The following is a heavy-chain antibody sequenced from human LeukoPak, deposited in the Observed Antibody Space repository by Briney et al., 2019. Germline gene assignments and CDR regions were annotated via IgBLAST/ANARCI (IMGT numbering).Heavy chain of an antibody. CDR2: IYYSGST. V-gene: IGHV4-34*01. Sequence: SDTLSLTCADYGGSFSGYYWSWIRQPPGKGLEWIGSIYYSGSTYYNPSLKSRVTISVDTSKNQFSLKLSSVTAADTAVYYCARQVVVPAAPTHFDYWGQGTLVTVSS. J-gene: IGHJ4*02. D-gene: IGHD2-2*01. CDR3: ARQVVVPAAPTHFDY. CDR1: GGSFSGYY.